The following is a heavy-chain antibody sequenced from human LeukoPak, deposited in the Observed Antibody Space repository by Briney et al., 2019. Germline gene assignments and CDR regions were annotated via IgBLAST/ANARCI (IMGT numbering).Heavy chain of an antibody. J-gene: IGHJ4*02. Sequence: GRSLRLSCAASGFTFSSYGMHWVRQAPGKGLEWVAVISYDGSNKYYADSVKGRFTISRDNSKNTLYLQMNSLRAEDTAVYYCAKDLERYIVVVTASAVDYWGQGTLVTVSS. D-gene: IGHD2-21*02. V-gene: IGHV3-30*18. CDR3: AKDLERYIVVVTASAVDY. CDR2: ISYDGSNK. CDR1: GFTFSSYG.